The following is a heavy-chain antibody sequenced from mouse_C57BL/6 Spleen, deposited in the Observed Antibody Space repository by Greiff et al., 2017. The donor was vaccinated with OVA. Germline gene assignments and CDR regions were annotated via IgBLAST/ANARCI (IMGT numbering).Heavy chain of an antibody. V-gene: IGHV1-53*01. J-gene: IGHJ2*01. CDR1: GYTFTSYW. Sequence: QVQLQQSGTELVKPGASVKLSCKASGYTFTSYWMHWVKQRPGQGLEWIGNINPSNGGTNYNEKFKSKATLTVDKSSSTAYMQLSSLTSEDSAVXYCARSSNYLYYFDYWGQGTTLTVSS. CDR3: ARSSNYLYYFDY. CDR2: INPSNGGT. D-gene: IGHD2-5*01.